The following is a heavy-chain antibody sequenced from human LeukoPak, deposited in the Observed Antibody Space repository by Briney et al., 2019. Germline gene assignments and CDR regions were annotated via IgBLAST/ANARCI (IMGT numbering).Heavy chain of an antibody. CDR2: IYYSGST. CDR1: GGSISSSSYY. J-gene: IGHJ3*02. V-gene: IGHV4-39*01. D-gene: IGHD2-2*01. Sequence: SETLSLTCTVSGGSISSSSYYWGWIRQPPGKGLEWIGSIYYSGSTYYNPSLKSRVTISVDTSKNQFSLKLSSVTAADTAVYYCARSHCSTSCLGDAFDIWGQGTMVTVSS. CDR3: ARSHCSTSCLGDAFDI.